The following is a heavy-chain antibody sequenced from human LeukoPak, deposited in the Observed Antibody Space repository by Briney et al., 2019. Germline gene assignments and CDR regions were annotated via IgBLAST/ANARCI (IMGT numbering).Heavy chain of an antibody. J-gene: IGHJ3*02. V-gene: IGHV3-23*01. Sequence: GGSLRLSCAASGFTFSSYAMSWVRQAPGKGLEWVSAISGSGSSTYYADSVKGRFTIPRDNSKNTLYLQMNSLRAEDTAVYYCAKVWYSSSWWEAFDIWAKGQWSPSLQ. CDR1: GFTFSSYA. CDR2: ISGSGSST. D-gene: IGHD6-13*01. CDR3: AKVWYSSSWWEAFDI.